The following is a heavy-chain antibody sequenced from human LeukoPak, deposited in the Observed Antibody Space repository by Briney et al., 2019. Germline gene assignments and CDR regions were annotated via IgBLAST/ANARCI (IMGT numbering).Heavy chain of an antibody. V-gene: IGHV3-33*01. CDR2: IWYDGSIK. CDR3: ARDRCTNGVCYYDY. J-gene: IGHJ4*02. Sequence: GGSLRLSCAASGFAFSSYGMHWVRQAPGKGLEWVAVIWYDGSIKYYGDSVRGRFTISRDNPKNTLFLQMNSLRAEDTAVYYCARDRCTNGVCYYDYWGQGTLSPSPQ. CDR1: GFAFSSYG. D-gene: IGHD2-8*01.